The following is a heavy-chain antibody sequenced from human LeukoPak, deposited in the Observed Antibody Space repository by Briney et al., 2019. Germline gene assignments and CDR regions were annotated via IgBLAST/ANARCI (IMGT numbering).Heavy chain of an antibody. V-gene: IGHV4-39*01. Sequence: SEPLSLTCSVSGGSNSSSSYHGGYIRRPPGKGLVWIGSIYYSGSTYYNPSLKSRVTISVDTSKNQFSLKLSSVTAADTAVYYCASATNYDFWSGYYGFDYWGQGTLVTVSS. CDR3: ASATNYDFWSGYYGFDY. D-gene: IGHD3-3*01. CDR2: IYYSGST. CDR1: GGSNSSSSYH. J-gene: IGHJ4*02.